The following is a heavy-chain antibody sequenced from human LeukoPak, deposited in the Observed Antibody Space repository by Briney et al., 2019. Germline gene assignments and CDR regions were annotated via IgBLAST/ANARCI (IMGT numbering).Heavy chain of an antibody. CDR2: IYTSGST. CDR3: ARDGPSPSYYYDTYAFDI. Sequence: PSQTLSLTCTVSGGSISSGSYYWSWIRQPAGKGLEWIGRIYTSGSTNYNPSLKSRVTISVDTSKNQFSLKLSSVTAADTAVYYCARDGPSPSYYYDTYAFDIWGQGTMVTVSS. CDR1: GGSISSGSYY. D-gene: IGHD3-22*01. J-gene: IGHJ3*02. V-gene: IGHV4-61*02.